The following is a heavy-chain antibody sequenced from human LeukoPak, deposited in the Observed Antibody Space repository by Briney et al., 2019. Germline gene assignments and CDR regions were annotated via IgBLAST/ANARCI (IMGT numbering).Heavy chain of an antibody. V-gene: IGHV3-23*01. CDR3: AKALSITMIVVVTY. CDR2: ISGSGGST. J-gene: IGHJ4*02. D-gene: IGHD3-22*01. CDR1: GFTFISYA. Sequence: GGSLRLSCAASGFTFISYAMSWVRQAPGKGLEWVSAISGSGGSTYYADSVKGRFTISRDNSKNTLYLQMNSLRAEDTAVYHCAKALSITMIVVVTYWGQGTLVTVSS.